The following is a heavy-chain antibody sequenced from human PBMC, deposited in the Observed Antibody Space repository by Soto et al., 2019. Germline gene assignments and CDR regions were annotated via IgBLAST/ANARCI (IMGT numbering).Heavy chain of an antibody. D-gene: IGHD3-16*01. CDR1: GYTFSSLG. J-gene: IGHJ6*02. CDR2: ISAYNGNT. V-gene: IGHV1-18*04. CDR3: ANIGATTGNYYGVDV. Sequence: ASVKVSCKASGYTFSSLGISWVRQAPGQGLEWMGWISAYNGNTNYAQKFQGRVSMTTDTSTSTAYMEMRSLRPDDTAVYYCANIGATTGNYYGVDVWGQGTTVTVS.